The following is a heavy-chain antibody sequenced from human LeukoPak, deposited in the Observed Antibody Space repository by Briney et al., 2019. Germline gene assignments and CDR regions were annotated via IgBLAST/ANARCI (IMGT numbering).Heavy chain of an antibody. CDR1: GGSFSGYY. CDR2: INHSGST. J-gene: IGHJ4*02. CDR3: ARVKLQYDYTWGSYRYFDY. Sequence: KPSETLSLTCAVYGGSFSGYYWSWIRQPPGKGLEWIGEINHSGSTNYNPSLKSRVTISVDTSKNQFSLKLSSVTAADTAVYYCARVKLQYDYTWGSYRYFDYWGQGTLVTVSS. D-gene: IGHD3-16*02. V-gene: IGHV4-34*01.